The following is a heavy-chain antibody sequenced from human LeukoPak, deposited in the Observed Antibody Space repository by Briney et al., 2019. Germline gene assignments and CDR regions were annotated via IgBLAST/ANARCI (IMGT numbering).Heavy chain of an antibody. D-gene: IGHD3-22*01. Sequence: SGGSLRLSCAASGFTFNNYWMGWVRQAPGKGLEWVAFIRYDGSNKYYADSVKGRFTISRDNSKNTLYLQMNSLRAEDTAVYYCAKGPTYYYDSSGSNFDYWGQGTLVTVSS. CDR2: IRYDGSNK. CDR1: GFTFNNYW. CDR3: AKGPTYYYDSSGSNFDY. V-gene: IGHV3-30*02. J-gene: IGHJ4*02.